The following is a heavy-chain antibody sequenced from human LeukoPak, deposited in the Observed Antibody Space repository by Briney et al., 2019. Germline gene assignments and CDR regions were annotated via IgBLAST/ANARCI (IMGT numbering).Heavy chain of an antibody. Sequence: SETLSLTCSVSGGSISTYYWSWIRQSAGKGLEWIGRIHTSGSTDYNPSLRSRVTMSVDTSKNQFSLKVSSVTAADTGIYYCARAPEFSSGWLLDCWGQGSLVTVSS. CDR2: IHTSGST. V-gene: IGHV4-4*07. CDR1: GGSISTYY. CDR3: ARAPEFSSGWLLDC. D-gene: IGHD6-19*01. J-gene: IGHJ4*02.